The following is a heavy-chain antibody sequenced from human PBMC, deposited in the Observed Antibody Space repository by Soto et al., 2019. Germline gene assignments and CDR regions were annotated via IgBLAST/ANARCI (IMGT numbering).Heavy chain of an antibody. D-gene: IGHD4-17*01. CDR1: GGSIISGGYY. J-gene: IGHJ6*02. Sequence: SETLSLTCTVSGGSIISGGYYWSWIRQHPGKGLEWIGYIYYSGSTYYNPSLKSRVTISVDTSKNQFSLKLSSVTAADTAVYYCALSTVSSMDVWGQGTTVTVSS. CDR2: IYYSGST. V-gene: IGHV4-31*03. CDR3: ALSTVSSMDV.